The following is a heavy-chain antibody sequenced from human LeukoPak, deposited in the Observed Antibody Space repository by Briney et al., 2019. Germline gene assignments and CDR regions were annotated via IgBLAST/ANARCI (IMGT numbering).Heavy chain of an antibody. Sequence: PGGSLRLSCAASGFTFSDFTMNWVRQAPGKGLEWVSSISISSAYIYYADSVKGRVTISRDNAKNSLFLQMKSLSAEDTAVYYCARDRDSEVWGQGKMVTVSS. J-gene: IGHJ3*01. CDR3: ARDRDSEV. V-gene: IGHV3-21*01. CDR1: GFTFSDFT. D-gene: IGHD2-21*02. CDR2: ISISSAYI.